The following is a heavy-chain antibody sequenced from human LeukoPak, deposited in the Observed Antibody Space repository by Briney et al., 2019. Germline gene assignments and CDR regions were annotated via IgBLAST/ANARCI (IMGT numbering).Heavy chain of an antibody. V-gene: IGHV3-7*01. CDR3: AKDTYRGIVVVVAATPSAFDY. J-gene: IGHJ4*02. CDR2: IKEDGSEI. CDR1: GFTFTRYL. Sequence: SGGSLRLSCAASGFTFTRYLMTWVRQAPGRGLEWVANIKEDGSEIYYLDSVKGRFTISRDNAKNSLYLQMNSLTPEDTAVYYCAKDTYRGIVVVVAATPSAFDYWGQGTLVTVSS. D-gene: IGHD2-15*01.